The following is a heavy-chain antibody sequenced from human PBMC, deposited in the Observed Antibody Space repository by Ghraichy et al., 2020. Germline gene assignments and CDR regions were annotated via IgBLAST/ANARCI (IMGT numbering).Heavy chain of an antibody. Sequence: GGSLRLSCAASGFTFSSYWMSWVRQAPGKGLEWVANIKQDGSEKYYVDSVKGRFTISRDNAKNSLYLQMNSLRAEDTAVYYCARDRGRIAARAGWIDYYYGMDVWGQGTTVTVSS. CDR3: ARDRGRIAARAGWIDYYYGMDV. V-gene: IGHV3-7*01. J-gene: IGHJ6*02. CDR1: GFTFSSYW. D-gene: IGHD6-6*01. CDR2: IKQDGSEK.